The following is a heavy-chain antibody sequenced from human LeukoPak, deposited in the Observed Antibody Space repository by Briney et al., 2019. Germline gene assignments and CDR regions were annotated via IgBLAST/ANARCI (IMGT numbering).Heavy chain of an antibody. CDR3: ARGKYYDFWSGYLYYFDY. D-gene: IGHD3-3*01. CDR1: GFTFSSYW. Sequence: GGSLRLSCAASGFTFSSYWMHWVRQAPGKGLVWVSRINRDGRSTSYADSVKGRFTISRDNAKNTLYLQMNSLRAEDTAVYYCARGKYYDFWSGYLYYFDYWGQGTLVTVSS. CDR2: INRDGRST. J-gene: IGHJ4*02. V-gene: IGHV3-74*01.